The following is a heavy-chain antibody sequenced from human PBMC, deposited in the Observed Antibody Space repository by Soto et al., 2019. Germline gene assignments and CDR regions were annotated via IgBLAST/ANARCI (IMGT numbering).Heavy chain of an antibody. CDR2: IYNGDNT. CDR3: VGGTDIASCPNY. Sequence: EVQLVESGGGLIQPGGSLRLSCAASGFTVSSYRMSWVRQAPGKGLEWLSVIYNGDNTYYADSVKGRFTISRDNSKNTLYLQMNSLRGDDTAVYYWVGGTDIASCPNYWGQGTLVTVSS. V-gene: IGHV3-53*01. J-gene: IGHJ4*02. CDR1: GFTVSSYR. D-gene: IGHD5-12*01.